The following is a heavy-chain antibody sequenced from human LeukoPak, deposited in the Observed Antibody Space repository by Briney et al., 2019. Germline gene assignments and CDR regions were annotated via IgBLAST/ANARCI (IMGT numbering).Heavy chain of an antibody. Sequence: GGSLRLSCAASGFTFSSYWMSWVRQAPGKGLEWVANIKQDESEKYYVDSVKGRFTISRDNAKNTVYLQMNSLRTEDTAVYYCARGLPNYYGMDVWGQGTTVTVSS. CDR3: ARGLPNYYGMDV. J-gene: IGHJ6*02. CDR2: IKQDESEK. V-gene: IGHV3-7*01. CDR1: GFTFSSYW.